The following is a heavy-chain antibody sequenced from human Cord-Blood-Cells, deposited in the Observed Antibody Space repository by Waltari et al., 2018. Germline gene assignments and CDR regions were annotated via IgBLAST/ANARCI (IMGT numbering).Heavy chain of an antibody. CDR2: INPNSGGT. CDR3: ARDFSSSSFAFDI. V-gene: IGHV1-2*02. CDR1: GDTLTGYV. Sequence: QVQLVQSGAEVTKPGAADKVLCKASGDTLTGYVMHWVRQAPGQGLEWMGWINPNSGGTNYAQKFQGRVTMTRDTSISTAYMELSRLRSDDTAVYYCARDFSSSSFAFDIWGQGTMVTVSS. D-gene: IGHD6-6*01. J-gene: IGHJ3*02.